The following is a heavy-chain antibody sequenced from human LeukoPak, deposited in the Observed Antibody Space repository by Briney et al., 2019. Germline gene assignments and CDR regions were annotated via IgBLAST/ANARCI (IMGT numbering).Heavy chain of an antibody. V-gene: IGHV4-31*03. CDR2: IYYSGST. J-gene: IGHJ4*02. D-gene: IGHD1-1*01. CDR1: GGSISSGGYY. Sequence: SETPSLTCTVSGGSISSGGYYWSWIRQHPGKGLEWIGYIYYSGSTYYNPSLKSRVTISLDTSKNQFSLKLSSVTAADTAVYYCAGRGAYSFDYWGQGTLVTVSS. CDR3: AGRGAYSFDY.